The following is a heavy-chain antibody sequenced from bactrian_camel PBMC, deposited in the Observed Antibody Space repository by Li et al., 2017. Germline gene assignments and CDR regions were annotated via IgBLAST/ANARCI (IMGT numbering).Heavy chain of an antibody. D-gene: IGHD2*01. CDR1: GLTFDDYA. V-gene: IGHV3S60*01. CDR3: AATSYSCLSSPSPNTFTY. Sequence: HVQLVESGGGLVQPGGSLRLSCTASGLTFDDYAMGWFRQAPGKEREGISCISWRGHSTYYEDSVKGRFTISRDNVKNTLYLQMNSLKPEDTAMYYCAATSYSCLSSPSPNTFTYWGQGTQVTVS. CDR2: ISWRGHST. J-gene: IGHJ4*01.